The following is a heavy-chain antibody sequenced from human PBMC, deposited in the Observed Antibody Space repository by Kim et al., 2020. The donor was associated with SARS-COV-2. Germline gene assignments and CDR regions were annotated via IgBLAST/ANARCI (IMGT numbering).Heavy chain of an antibody. CDR2: ISGNGGGT. V-gene: IGHV3-23*01. D-gene: IGHD3-10*01. J-gene: IGHJ4*02. CDR3: AKEAPKVRGLIIIDY. CDR1: GFTFSTYA. Sequence: GGCLRLSCAASGFTFSTYAMSWVRQAPGKGLEWVSAISGNGGGTYYADAVKGRFAISRDNSKNTLYLQMNSLRGEDTAVYYCAKEAPKVRGLIIIDYWGQGTPVTVSS.